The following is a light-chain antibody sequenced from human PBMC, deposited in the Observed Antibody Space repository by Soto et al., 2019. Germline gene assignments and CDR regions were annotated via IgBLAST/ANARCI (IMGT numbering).Light chain of an antibody. CDR2: GGS. CDR1: QRVSSN. V-gene: IGKV3-15*01. Sequence: EIVRTQSPATLSVSPGERATLSCRASQRVSSNLSWYQQKPGQAPRLRIYGGSTRATGVPAPFSGSGSGTEFTLPISSLHSEDFAIYYCQQYNNWPPITFGQGTRLEIK. CDR3: QQYNNWPPIT. J-gene: IGKJ5*01.